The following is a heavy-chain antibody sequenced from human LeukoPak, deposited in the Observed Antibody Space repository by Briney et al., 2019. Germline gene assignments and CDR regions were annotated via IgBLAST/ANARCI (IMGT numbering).Heavy chain of an antibody. CDR2: ISAYNGNT. CDR3: ARDQGYCSGGSCSEFDY. Sequence: ASVKVSCKASGYTFTSYGISWVRQAPGQGLEWMGWISAYNGNTNYAQKLQGRVTMTTDTSTSTAYMKLRSLRSDDTAVYYCARDQGYCSGGSCSEFDYWGQGTLVTVSS. CDR1: GYTFTSYG. J-gene: IGHJ4*02. V-gene: IGHV1-18*01. D-gene: IGHD2-15*01.